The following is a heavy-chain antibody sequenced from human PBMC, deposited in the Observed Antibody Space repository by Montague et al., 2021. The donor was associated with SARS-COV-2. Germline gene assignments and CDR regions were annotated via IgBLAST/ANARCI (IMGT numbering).Heavy chain of an antibody. Sequence: SETLSLTCTVSGGGSISSSHWWSWVRQPPGKGLEWIGEIYHDGSTNYNPSFKSRLTISVDKSKNQFSLKLSSVTAADTAVYYCARFTSTGSGSYYIFDYWGQGTLVTVSS. D-gene: IGHD1-26*01. CDR1: GGGSISSSHW. CDR2: IYHDGST. CDR3: ARFTSTGSGSYYIFDY. V-gene: IGHV4-4*02. J-gene: IGHJ4*02.